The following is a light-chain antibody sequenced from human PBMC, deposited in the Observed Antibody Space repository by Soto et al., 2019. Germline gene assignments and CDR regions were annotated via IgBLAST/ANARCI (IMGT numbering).Light chain of an antibody. CDR1: RSVSSN. V-gene: IGKV3-15*01. Sequence: EIVMTQSPATLSVSPGERATLSCRASRSVSSNLAWYQQKPGQVPRLLIYGASTRATGIPARFSGSGSGTEFTLTISSLQSEDFAVYYCQQYNNWPRTFGQGTNLEIK. J-gene: IGKJ2*01. CDR2: GAS. CDR3: QQYNNWPRT.